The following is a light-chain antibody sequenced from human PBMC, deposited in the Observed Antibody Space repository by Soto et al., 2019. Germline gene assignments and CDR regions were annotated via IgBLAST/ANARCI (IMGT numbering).Light chain of an antibody. CDR1: QDISNY. CDR3: QQYANLPWYT. J-gene: IGKJ2*01. V-gene: IGKV1-33*01. CDR2: DAS. Sequence: DIQMTQSPSSLSASVGDRVTITCQASQDISNYLNWYQQKPGKAPKLLIYDASNLETGVPSRFSGSGSGTDFTFTISSLQPEDIATYYCQQYANLPWYTFGQGTKLEIK.